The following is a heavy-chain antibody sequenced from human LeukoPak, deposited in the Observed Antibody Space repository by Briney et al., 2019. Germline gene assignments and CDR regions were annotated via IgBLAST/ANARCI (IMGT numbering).Heavy chain of an antibody. V-gene: IGHV4-34*01. J-gene: IGHJ4*02. CDR1: GFTVSSNY. Sequence: GSLRLSCAASGFTVSSNYMSWVRQPPGKGLEWIGEINHSGSTNYNPSLKSRVTISVDTSKNQFSLKLSSVTAADTAVYYCARGLLGIQGGFDYWGQGTLVTVSS. D-gene: IGHD5-18*01. CDR2: INHSGST. CDR3: ARGLLGIQGGFDY.